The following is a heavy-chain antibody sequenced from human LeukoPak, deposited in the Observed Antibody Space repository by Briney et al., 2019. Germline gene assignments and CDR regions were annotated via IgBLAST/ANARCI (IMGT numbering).Heavy chain of an antibody. V-gene: IGHV4-34*01. J-gene: IGHJ4*02. CDR1: GVSFSGYY. D-gene: IGHD2-2*01. Sequence: SETLSLTCAVYGVSFSGYYWSWIRQPPGKGLEWIGEINHSGSTNYNPSLKSRVTISVDTSKNQFSLKLSSVTAADTAVYYCARTSWTLFLRGGNFDYWGQGTLVTVSS. CDR2: INHSGST. CDR3: ARTSWTLFLRGGNFDY.